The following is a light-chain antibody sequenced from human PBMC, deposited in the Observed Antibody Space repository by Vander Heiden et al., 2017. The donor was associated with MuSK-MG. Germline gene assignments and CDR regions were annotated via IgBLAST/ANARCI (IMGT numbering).Light chain of an antibody. CDR3: YYYDNRMSGAGV. Sequence: QSVLTQPPPVSVAPGQRDTITCTGSSYNIGAGYDVHWFQQLPGAAPPLLIFYNTNRPSGVPDRFSSSTSCTYASTVTTRLQDEDEADEYCYYYDNRMSGAGVFGGGTKLTVL. CDR2: YNT. V-gene: IGLV1-40*01. CDR1: SYNIGAGYD. J-gene: IGLJ2*01.